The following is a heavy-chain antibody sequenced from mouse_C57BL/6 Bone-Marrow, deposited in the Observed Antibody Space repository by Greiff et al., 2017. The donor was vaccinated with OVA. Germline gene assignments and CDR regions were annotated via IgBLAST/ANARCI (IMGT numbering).Heavy chain of an antibody. CDR2: ICSGGRT. Sequence: QVHVKQSGPGLVQPSQSLSITCTVSGFSLTSYGVHWVRQSPGQGLEWLGVICSGGRTYYYAAFFSRLRISKDNSKSQVFFKMNSLQADDTAIYYCARNYYYGSSYVELWYFDVWGTGTTVTVSS. D-gene: IGHD1-1*01. V-gene: IGHV2-2*01. J-gene: IGHJ1*03. CDR3: ARNYYYGSSYVELWYFDV. CDR1: GFSLTSYG.